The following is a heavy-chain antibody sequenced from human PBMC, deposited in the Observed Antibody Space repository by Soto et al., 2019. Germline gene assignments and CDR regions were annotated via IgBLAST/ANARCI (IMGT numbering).Heavy chain of an antibody. CDR1: GFSFTTYW. J-gene: IGHJ3*02. V-gene: IGHV5-51*01. D-gene: IGHD3-16*01. CDR2: IYPADSQT. Sequence: GESLKISCQGSGFSFTTYWIAWVRHMPGKGLEWMAMIYPADSQTRYSPSFQGQVTISADKSISSAYLQWSSLKASDTAMYYCASRRIGEFPDAFDIWCQRTMVTGSS. CDR3: ASRRIGEFPDAFDI.